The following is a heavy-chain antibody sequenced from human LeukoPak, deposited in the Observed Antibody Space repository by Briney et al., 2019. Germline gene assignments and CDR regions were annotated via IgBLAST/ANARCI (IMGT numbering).Heavy chain of an antibody. CDR3: AKDLALVIID. Sequence: GGSLRLSCAASGFTFSSYSMNWVRQAPGKGLEWVSSISSSSSYIYYADSVKGRFTMSRDNAKNSLYLQMNSLRAEDTAVYYCAKDLALVIIDWGQGTLVTVSS. CDR2: ISSSSSYI. J-gene: IGHJ4*02. V-gene: IGHV3-21*01. CDR1: GFTFSSYS. D-gene: IGHD3-9*01.